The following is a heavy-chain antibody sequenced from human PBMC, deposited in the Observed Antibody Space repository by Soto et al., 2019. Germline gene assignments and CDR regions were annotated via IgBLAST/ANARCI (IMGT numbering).Heavy chain of an antibody. V-gene: IGHV4-59*01. CDR3: AREMVEMATLGYLDS. J-gene: IGHJ4*02. CDR2: IYYSGST. D-gene: IGHD5-12*01. CDR1: GGSISPYY. Sequence: QVQLQESGPGLVKPSETLSLTCTVSGGSISPYYWSWIRQPPGKGLEWIGYIYYSGSTYYNSSLKRRVTMSLDTSKNQFSLKLSSVTAADTAVYYCAREMVEMATLGYLDSWGQGTLVTVSS.